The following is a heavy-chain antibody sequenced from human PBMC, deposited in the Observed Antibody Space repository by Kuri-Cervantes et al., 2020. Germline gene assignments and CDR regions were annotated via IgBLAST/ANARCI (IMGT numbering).Heavy chain of an antibody. D-gene: IGHD3-16*01. CDR3: ASGGWGKLGYFDY. CDR1: GGSISSTGSY. CDR2: IYGSGTI. V-gene: IGHV4-39*06. J-gene: IGHJ4*02. Sequence: SETLSLTCTVSGGSISSTGSYWGWLRQSPGKGLEWIGTIYGSGTIYHNPSPESRATLSVDTSKNQFPLKLSSVTAADTAVYYCASGGWGKLGYFDYWGQGALVTVSS.